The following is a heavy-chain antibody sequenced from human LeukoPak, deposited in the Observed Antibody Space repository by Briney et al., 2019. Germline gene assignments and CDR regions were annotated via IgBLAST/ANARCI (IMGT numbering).Heavy chain of an antibody. CDR1: GFTFSSYS. J-gene: IGHJ4*02. CDR3: ARGSLAWSGTFDY. Sequence: SGGSLRLSCAASGFTFSSYSMNWVRQAPGKGLEWVSSISSSSRYIEYADSVKGRFTISRDNSRNTLYLQMNSLRAEDTTMYYCARGSLAWSGTFDYWGQGTLVTVSS. D-gene: IGHD3-3*01. CDR2: ISSSSRYI. V-gene: IGHV3-21*01.